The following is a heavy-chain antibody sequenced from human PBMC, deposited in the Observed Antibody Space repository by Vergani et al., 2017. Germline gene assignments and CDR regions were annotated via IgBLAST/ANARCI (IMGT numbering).Heavy chain of an antibody. V-gene: IGHV3-30*02. J-gene: IGHJ4*02. Sequence: VQMVESGGGLVKPGGSLRLSCAASGFIFNYYGINWVRQAPGKGLEWVSFIRSDGGSEMYADSVRGRFTISRDNSKNTVSLEMLSLRTEDTAVYYCAKGHSGQIGSPHDYYFDYWGQGTLVTVSS. CDR1: GFIFNYYG. D-gene: IGHD1-26*01. CDR3: AKGHSGQIGSPHDYYFDY. CDR2: IRSDGGSE.